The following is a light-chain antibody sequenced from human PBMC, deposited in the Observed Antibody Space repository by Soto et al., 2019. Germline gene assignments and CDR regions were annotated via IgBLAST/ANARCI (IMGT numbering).Light chain of an antibody. J-gene: IGLJ2*01. Sequence: VLTQPPSVSGAPGQRVTISCTGSSSNIGAGYDVHWYQQLPGTAPKLLIYGNSNRPSGVPDRFSGSKSGTSASLAITGLQAEDEADYYCQSYDSSLSGSKFGGGTKVTVL. CDR2: GNS. CDR3: QSYDSSLSGSK. V-gene: IGLV1-40*01. CDR1: SSNIGAGYD.